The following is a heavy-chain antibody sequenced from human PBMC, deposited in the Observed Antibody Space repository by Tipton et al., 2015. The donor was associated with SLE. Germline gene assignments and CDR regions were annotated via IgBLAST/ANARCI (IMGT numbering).Heavy chain of an antibody. V-gene: IGHV1-18*01. J-gene: IGHJ3*02. Sequence: QSGAEVKKPGASVRVSCKASGYTFTTYGISWVRQAPGQGLEWMGWISTYNGNTNYAQKLQGRVTMTSDTSTSTAYMELRSLRSDDTAIYYCARGPQWEPPAFDIWGHATMVAVSP. D-gene: IGHD1-26*01. CDR3: ARGPQWEPPAFDI. CDR2: ISTYNGNT. CDR1: GYTFTTYG.